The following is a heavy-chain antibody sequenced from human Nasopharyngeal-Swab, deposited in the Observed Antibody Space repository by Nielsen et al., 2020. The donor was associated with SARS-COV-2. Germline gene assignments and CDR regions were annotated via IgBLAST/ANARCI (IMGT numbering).Heavy chain of an antibody. CDR2: INHSGST. V-gene: IGHV4-34*01. D-gene: IGHD3-22*01. J-gene: IGHJ4*02. CDR3: ANRVYYYDSSGYRRTALFDY. Sequence: WIRQPPGKGLEWIGEINHSGSTNYNPSLKSRVTISVDTSKNQFSLKLSSVTAADTAVYYCANRVYYYDSSGYRRTALFDYWGQGTLVTVSS.